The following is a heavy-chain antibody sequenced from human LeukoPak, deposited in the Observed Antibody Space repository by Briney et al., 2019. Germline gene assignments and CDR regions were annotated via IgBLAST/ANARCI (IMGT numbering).Heavy chain of an antibody. CDR2: ISGDGGST. V-gene: IGHV3-43*02. CDR1: GFTFDDYA. D-gene: IGHD3-22*01. J-gene: IGHJ1*01. Sequence: PGGSLRLSCAASGFTFDDYAMHWVRQAPGKGLEWVSLISGDGGSTYNADSVKGRFTISRDNSKNTLYLQMNSLRAEDTAVYYCAKADYYDSNTYRAQFIQHWGQGTLVTVSS. CDR3: AKADYYDSNTYRAQFIQH.